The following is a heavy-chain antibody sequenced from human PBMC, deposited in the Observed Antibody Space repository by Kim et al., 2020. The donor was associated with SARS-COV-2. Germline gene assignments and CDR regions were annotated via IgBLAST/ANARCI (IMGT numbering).Heavy chain of an antibody. D-gene: IGHD5-18*01. CDR3: ARERGYSYGYSYDI. V-gene: IGHV3-64*01. J-gene: IGHJ3*02. Sequence: YAHSGKGRFTTARDNSKNTLYLQMGSLRAEDMAVYYCARERGYSYGYSYDIWGQGTMVTVSS.